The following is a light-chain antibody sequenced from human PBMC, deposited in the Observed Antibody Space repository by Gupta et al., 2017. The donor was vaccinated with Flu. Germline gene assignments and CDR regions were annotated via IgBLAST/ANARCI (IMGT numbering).Light chain of an antibody. CDR3: SSYTSSSTLDWV. Sequence: QSALTQPASVSGSPGPSITISCTGTSSDVGGYNYVSWYQQHPGKAPKLMIYEVSNRPSGVSNRFSGSKSGNTASLTISGLQAEDEADYYCSSYTSSSTLDWVFGGGTKLTVL. V-gene: IGLV2-14*01. J-gene: IGLJ3*02. CDR1: SSDVGGYNY. CDR2: EVS.